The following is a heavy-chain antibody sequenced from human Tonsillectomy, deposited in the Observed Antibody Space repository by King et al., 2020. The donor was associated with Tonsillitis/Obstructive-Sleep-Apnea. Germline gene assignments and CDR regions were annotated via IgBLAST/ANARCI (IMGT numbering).Heavy chain of an antibody. Sequence: VQLQESGPGLVKPSETLSLTCTVSGGSISSYYWSGSTNYNPSLKNRVTISLDTSKNQFSLKLSSVTAADTAVYYCAKPIRWFYSGSGSYDYWGQGTLVTVSS. CDR3: AKPIRWFYSGSGSYDY. D-gene: IGHD3-10*01. CDR2: GST. CDR1: GGSISSYY. V-gene: IGHV4-59*01. J-gene: IGHJ4*02.